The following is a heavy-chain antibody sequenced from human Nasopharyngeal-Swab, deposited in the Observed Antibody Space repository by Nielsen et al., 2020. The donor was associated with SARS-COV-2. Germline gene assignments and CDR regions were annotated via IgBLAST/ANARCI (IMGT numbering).Heavy chain of an antibody. V-gene: IGHV1-69*01. D-gene: IGHD3-3*01. CDR2: IIPIFGTA. J-gene: IGHJ6*02. CDR3: ARSRARIQYDFWSGYYYYGMDV. Sequence: WVGQAPGQRLEWMGGIIPIFGTANYAQKFQGRVTITADESTSTAYMELSSLRSEDTAVYYCARSRARIQYDFWSGYYYYGMDVWGQGTTVTVSS.